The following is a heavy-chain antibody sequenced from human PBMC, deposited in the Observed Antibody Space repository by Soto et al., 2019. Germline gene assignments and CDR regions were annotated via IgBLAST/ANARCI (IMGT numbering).Heavy chain of an antibody. CDR3: ARTYCTNGVCYGRYLPNWFDP. CDR2: IIPILGIA. V-gene: IGHV1-69*02. CDR1: GGTFSSYT. Sequence: ASVKVSCKASGGTFSSYTISWVRQAPGQGLEWMGRIIPILGIANYAQKFQGRVTITADKSTSTAYMELSSLRSEDTAVYSCARTYCTNGVCYGRYLPNWFDPWGQGTLVTVSS. J-gene: IGHJ5*02. D-gene: IGHD2-8*01.